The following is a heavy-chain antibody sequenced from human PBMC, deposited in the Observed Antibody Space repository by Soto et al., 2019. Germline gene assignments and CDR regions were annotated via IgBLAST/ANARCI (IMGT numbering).Heavy chain of an antibody. CDR2: ISSSGSTI. D-gene: IGHD5-18*01. CDR3: ARPVRGYSHGYEY. J-gene: IGHJ4*02. V-gene: IGHV3-48*04. CDR1: EFTFNIYG. Sequence: GWSLRLSSAASEFTFNIYGMHLVRQAPDKGLEWVSYISSSGSTIYYADFVKGRFTISRDNAKNSLYLQMNSLRAEDTAVYYCARPVRGYSHGYEYRGEGNLVAVSS.